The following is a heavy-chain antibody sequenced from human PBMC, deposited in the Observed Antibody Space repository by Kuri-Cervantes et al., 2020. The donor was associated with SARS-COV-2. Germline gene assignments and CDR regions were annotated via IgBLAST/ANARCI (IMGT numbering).Heavy chain of an antibody. Sequence: ASVKVSCKASGYTFTNNDVNWLRQASGQGLEWMGWMNPDTGNAGYAQKFQGRVTMTRDTSISTAYMELGRLRSDDTAVYYCARVRQSGYYFFLSGFDYWGQGTLVTVSS. CDR1: GYTFTNND. J-gene: IGHJ4*02. CDR2: MNPDTGNA. V-gene: IGHV1-8*02. D-gene: IGHD3-3*01. CDR3: ARVRQSGYYFFLSGFDY.